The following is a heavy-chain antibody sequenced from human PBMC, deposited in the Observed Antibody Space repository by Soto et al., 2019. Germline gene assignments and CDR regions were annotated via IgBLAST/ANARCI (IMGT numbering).Heavy chain of an antibody. CDR1: GFTFSSYA. J-gene: IGHJ4*02. CDR3: AKDWWSAITGTTGVWDY. V-gene: IGHV3-23*01. CDR2: ISGSGGST. Sequence: GGSLRLSCAASGFTFSSYAMSWVRQAPGKGLEWVSAISGSGGSTYYADSVKGRFTISRDNSKNTLYLQMNSLRAEDTAVYYCAKDWWSAITGTTGVWDYWGQGTLVTVSS. D-gene: IGHD1-20*01.